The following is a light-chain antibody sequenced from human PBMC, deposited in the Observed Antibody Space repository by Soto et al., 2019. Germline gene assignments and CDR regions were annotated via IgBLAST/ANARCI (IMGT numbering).Light chain of an antibody. CDR3: LLSYRGARVV. V-gene: IGLV7-46*01. Sequence: QAVVTQEPSLTVSPGGTVTLTCGSSTGAVTSGHYPYWFQQKPGQAPRTRIYDTSNKHSWTPDRFSGSLLGGKAALTLSGAQPEDEAEYYCLLSYRGARVVFGGGTKLTVL. J-gene: IGLJ2*01. CDR1: TGAVTSGHY. CDR2: DTS.